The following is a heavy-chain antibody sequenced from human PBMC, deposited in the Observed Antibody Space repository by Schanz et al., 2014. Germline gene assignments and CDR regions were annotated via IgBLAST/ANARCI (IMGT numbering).Heavy chain of an antibody. D-gene: IGHD3-10*01. Sequence: QVQLEESGVGLVKPSGTLSLTCAVSGASVSSDNWWNWVRQPPGKGLEWIGEIYGSGNTNYNPSLKSRVTMSEDDSKNQSARQLTSVPAADTAVYYCARGGQGFGEPHQRLFEYWGPGTLVTVSS. CDR2: IYGSGNT. V-gene: IGHV4-4*02. J-gene: IGHJ4*02. CDR3: ARGGQGFGEPHQRLFEY. CDR1: GASVSSDNW.